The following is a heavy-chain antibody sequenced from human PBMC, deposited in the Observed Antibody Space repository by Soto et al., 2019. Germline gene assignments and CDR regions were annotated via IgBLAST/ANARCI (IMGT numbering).Heavy chain of an antibody. CDR3: AKDGYSSGWYAEYYYYYGMDV. J-gene: IGHJ6*02. CDR2: ISGSGGST. V-gene: IGHV3-23*01. CDR1: GFTFSSYA. Sequence: EVQLLESGGGLVQPGGSLRLSCAASGFTFSSYAMSWVRQAPGKGLEWVSAISGSGGSTYYADSVKGRFTISRDNSKNTLYLQMNSLRAEDTAVYYCAKDGYSSGWYAEYYYYYGMDVWGQGTTVTVSS. D-gene: IGHD6-19*01.